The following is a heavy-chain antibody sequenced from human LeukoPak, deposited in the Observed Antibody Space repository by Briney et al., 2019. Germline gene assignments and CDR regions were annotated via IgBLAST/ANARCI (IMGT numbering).Heavy chain of an antibody. Sequence: PGGSLRLSCAASGFTFSSYSMNWVRQAPGKGLEWVSSISSSSSNIYYADSVKGRFTISRDNAKNSLYLQMNSLRVEDTAVYYCARCTTGRAFGSLREIKRSREIDYWGQGTLVTVSS. CDR3: ARCTTGRAFGSLREIKRSREIDY. D-gene: IGHD1-1*01. CDR1: GFTFSSYS. CDR2: ISSSSSNI. V-gene: IGHV3-21*01. J-gene: IGHJ4*02.